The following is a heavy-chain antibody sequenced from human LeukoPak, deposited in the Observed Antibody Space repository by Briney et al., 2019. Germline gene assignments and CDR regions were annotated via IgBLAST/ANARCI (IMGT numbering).Heavy chain of an antibody. CDR1: GFTFSSYT. J-gene: IGHJ4*02. CDR3: VKAEDSSSWYYFDY. Sequence: SGGSLRLSCSASGFTFSSYTMHWVRQAPGKGLEYVSGISSYGGSTYYADSVKGRFTIPRDNSKNTLYLQMSSLRVEDTAVYYCVKAEDSSSWYYFDYWGQGTLVTVSS. CDR2: ISSYGGST. V-gene: IGHV3-64D*06. D-gene: IGHD6-13*01.